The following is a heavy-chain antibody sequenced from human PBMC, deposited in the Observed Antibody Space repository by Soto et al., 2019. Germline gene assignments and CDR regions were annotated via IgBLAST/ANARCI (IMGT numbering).Heavy chain of an antibody. CDR2: ISYDGSNK. D-gene: IGHD3-16*02. CDR3: ARDMMITFGGVIAGYFDY. Sequence: HPGGSLRLSCAASGFTFSSYAMHWVRQAPGKGLEWVAVISYDGSNKYYADSVKGRFTISRDNSKNTLYLQMNSLRAEDTAVYYCARDMMITFGGVIAGYFDYWGQGTLVTVSS. J-gene: IGHJ4*02. V-gene: IGHV3-30-3*01. CDR1: GFTFSSYA.